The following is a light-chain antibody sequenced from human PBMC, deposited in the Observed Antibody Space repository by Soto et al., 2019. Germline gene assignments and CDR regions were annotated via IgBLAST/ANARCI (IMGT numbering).Light chain of an antibody. V-gene: IGLV4-69*01. J-gene: IGLJ3*02. CDR2: LDSYGRH. CDR1: SGHSNYA. Sequence: QPVLTQSPSASASLGASVKLTCTLSSGHSNYAIAWHQQQPEKGPRYLMKLDSYGRHSKGDGIPDRFSGSSSGAERYLTISSLQSEDEAEYYCQTWDTGIRVFGGETKLTVL. CDR3: QTWDTGIRV.